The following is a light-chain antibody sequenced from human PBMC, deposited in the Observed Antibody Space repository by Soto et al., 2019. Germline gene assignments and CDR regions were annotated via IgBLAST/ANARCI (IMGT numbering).Light chain of an antibody. Sequence: QPVLTQSPSASASLGASVKLTCTLSSGHSSYAIAWHQQQPEKGPRYLMKLNSDGSHSKADGIPDRFSGSSSGAERYLTIASLQCEDEADYYCQTWGTGHVVFGGGTNLTVL. V-gene: IGLV4-69*01. CDR3: QTWGTGHVV. CDR1: SGHSSYA. CDR2: LNSDGSH. J-gene: IGLJ2*01.